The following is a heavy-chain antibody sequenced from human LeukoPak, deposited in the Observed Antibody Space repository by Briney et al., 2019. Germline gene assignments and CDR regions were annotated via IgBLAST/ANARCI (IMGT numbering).Heavy chain of an antibody. D-gene: IGHD3-10*01. Sequence: SETLSLTCTVSGGSISSSSYHWGWIRQPPGKGLEWIGSIYYSGSTYYNPSLKSRVTISVDTSKNQFSLKLSSVTAADTAVYYCARHGLSSGSYDYWGQGTLVTISS. CDR2: IYYSGST. V-gene: IGHV4-39*01. CDR3: ARHGLSSGSYDY. CDR1: GGSISSSSYH. J-gene: IGHJ4*02.